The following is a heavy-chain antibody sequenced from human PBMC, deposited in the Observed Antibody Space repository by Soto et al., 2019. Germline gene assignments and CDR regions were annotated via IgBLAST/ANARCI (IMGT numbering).Heavy chain of an antibody. Sequence: SQTLSLTCAISGDRVSSNSAAWNWIRQSPSRGLEWLGRTYYRSKGYNDYAVSVKSRITINPDTSKNQFSLQLNSVTPEDTAVYYCARDNWPVAGTAFDIWGQGTMVTVSS. D-gene: IGHD6-19*01. CDR2: TYYRSKGYN. CDR1: GDRVSSNSAA. J-gene: IGHJ3*02. V-gene: IGHV6-1*01. CDR3: ARDNWPVAGTAFDI.